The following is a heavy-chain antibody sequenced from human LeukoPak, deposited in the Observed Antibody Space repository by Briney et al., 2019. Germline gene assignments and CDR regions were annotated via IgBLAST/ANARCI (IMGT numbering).Heavy chain of an antibody. D-gene: IGHD3-10*01. Sequence: GGSLGLSCAASGFTFNDYAMTWLRQAPGKGLEWVSGVSADGDTAKYAGSVKGRFTISRDNSKNTVYLQMDSLRPEDTAIYYCARVKNRWFGDYYFDYWGQGTPVTVSS. V-gene: IGHV3-23*01. J-gene: IGHJ4*02. CDR2: VSADGDTA. CDR1: GFTFNDYA. CDR3: ARVKNRWFGDYYFDY.